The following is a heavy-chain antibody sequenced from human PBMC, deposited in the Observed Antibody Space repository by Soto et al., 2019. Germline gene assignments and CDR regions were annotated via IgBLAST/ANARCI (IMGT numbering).Heavy chain of an antibody. CDR1: GFTFSSYG. CDR3: AKGYYYDSSGSGMDV. J-gene: IGHJ6*02. V-gene: IGHV3-30*18. Sequence: VGSLRLSCAASGFTFSSYGMHWVRQAPGKGLEWVAVISYDGSNKYYADSVKGRFTISRDNSKNTLYLQMNSLRAEDTAVYYCAKGYYYDSSGSGMDVWGQGTTVTVSS. D-gene: IGHD3-22*01. CDR2: ISYDGSNK.